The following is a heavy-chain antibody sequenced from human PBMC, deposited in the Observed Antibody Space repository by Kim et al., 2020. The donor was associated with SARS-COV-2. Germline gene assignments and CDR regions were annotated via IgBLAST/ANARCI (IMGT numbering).Heavy chain of an antibody. V-gene: IGHV1-46*01. CDR3: ARDPPESYGGRLMDV. CDR1: GYTFTSYY. D-gene: IGHD5-18*01. CDR2: INPSGGST. J-gene: IGHJ6*02. Sequence: ASVKVSCKASGYTFTSYYMHWVRQAPGQGLEWMGIINPSGGSTSYAQKFQGRVTMTRDTSTSTVYMELSSLRSEDTAVYYCARDPPESYGGRLMDVWGQGTTVTVSS.